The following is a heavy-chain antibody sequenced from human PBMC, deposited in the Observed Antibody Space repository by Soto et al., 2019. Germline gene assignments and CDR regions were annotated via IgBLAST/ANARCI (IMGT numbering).Heavy chain of an antibody. CDR1: GGTFSSYA. D-gene: IGHD3-22*01. CDR2: IIPIFGTA. V-gene: IGHV1-69*13. CDR3: ARGDRYYYDSSGDYNWFDP. J-gene: IGHJ5*02. Sequence: SVKVSCKASGGTFSSYAISWVRQAPGQGLEWMGGIIPIFGTANYAQKFQGRVTITADESTSTAYMELSSLRSEDTAVYYCARGDRYYYDSSGDYNWFDPWGQGTLVTVSS.